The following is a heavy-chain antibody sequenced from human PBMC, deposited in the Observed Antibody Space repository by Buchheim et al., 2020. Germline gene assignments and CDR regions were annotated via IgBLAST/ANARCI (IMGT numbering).Heavy chain of an antibody. J-gene: IGHJ4*02. D-gene: IGHD5-18*01. CDR3: AKDGRDGYSYGYPFFDY. CDR2: ISASDGST. CDR1: GYTFSNYG. V-gene: IGHV3-23*01. Sequence: EGRLLESGGTLVQPGGSLRLSCVASGYTFSNYGMGWVRQVPGKGLEWLSSISASDGSTDYADSVKGRFTISRDNSKKKLFLQMDSLRVEDTAVYYRAKDGRDGYSYGYPFFDYWGQGT.